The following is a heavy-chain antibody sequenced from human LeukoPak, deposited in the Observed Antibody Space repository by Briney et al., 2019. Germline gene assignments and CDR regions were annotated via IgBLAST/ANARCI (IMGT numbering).Heavy chain of an antibody. CDR2: ISAYNGNT. CDR1: GYTFTSYG. CDR3: ARMALLWFGEPRSWFDP. V-gene: IGHV1-18*01. D-gene: IGHD3-10*01. Sequence: ASVKVSCKASGYTFTSYGISWVRQAPGQGLEWMGGISAYNGNTNHAQNLQGKVTMTTDTSTSTAYMELRSLRSDDTAVYYCARMALLWFGEPRSWFDPWGQGTLVTVSS. J-gene: IGHJ5*02.